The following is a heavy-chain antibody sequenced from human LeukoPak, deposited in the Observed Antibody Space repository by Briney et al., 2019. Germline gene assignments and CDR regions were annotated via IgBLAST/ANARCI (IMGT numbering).Heavy chain of an antibody. D-gene: IGHD3-3*01. J-gene: IGHJ6*03. CDR1: GFTFSDHY. CDR3: ARDQVFWSGYHYYYYMDV. Sequence: PGGSLRLSCAASGFTFSDHYMDWVRQAPGKGLEWVDRTRNKANSYTTEYAASVKGRFTISRDDSKNSLYLQMNSLKTEDTAVYYCARDQVFWSGYHYYYYMDVWGKGTTVTVSS. CDR2: TRNKANSYTT. V-gene: IGHV3-72*01.